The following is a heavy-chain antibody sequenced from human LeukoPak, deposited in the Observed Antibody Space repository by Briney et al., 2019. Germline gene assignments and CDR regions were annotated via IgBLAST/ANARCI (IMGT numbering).Heavy chain of an antibody. Sequence: GGSLRLSCAASGFTFSSYAMSWVRQAPGKGVEWVSAISGSGGSTYYAASVKGRFTICRDNSKNTLYLQMNSLRAEDTAVYYCAKDSDYDILTGYSYYFDYWGQGTLVTVSS. CDR1: GFTFSSYA. J-gene: IGHJ4*02. CDR3: AKDSDYDILTGYSYYFDY. CDR2: ISGSGGST. V-gene: IGHV3-23*01. D-gene: IGHD3-9*01.